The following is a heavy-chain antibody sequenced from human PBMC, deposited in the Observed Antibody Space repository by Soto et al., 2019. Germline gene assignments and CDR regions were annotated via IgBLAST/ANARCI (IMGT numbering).Heavy chain of an antibody. D-gene: IGHD2-21*01. Sequence: TLSLTCDVSGDSINTYYWSWIRQPPGRGLEWIGYVYYSGSTLYNPSLESRVTLSIDMSKKQVSLKLNSVIAADTAVYYCARTRMIESWIDYWGHGTLVTVSS. J-gene: IGHJ4*01. CDR1: GDSINTYY. CDR2: VYYSGST. V-gene: IGHV4-59*01. CDR3: ARTRMIESWIDY.